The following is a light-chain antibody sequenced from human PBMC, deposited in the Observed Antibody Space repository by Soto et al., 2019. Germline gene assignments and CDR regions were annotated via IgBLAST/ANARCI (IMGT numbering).Light chain of an antibody. J-gene: IGLJ2*01. V-gene: IGLV1-44*01. CDR3: AAWDGSLNNVL. Sequence: QSVLPQPPSASGTPGQRVTISCSVSDSSIGTNTVNWYRQLPGTAPKLLIYGNNQRPQGVPDRFSGSNSGTPASLAISGLQSEDEAEYYCAAWDGSLNNVLFGGGTKVTVL. CDR1: DSSIGTNT. CDR2: GNN.